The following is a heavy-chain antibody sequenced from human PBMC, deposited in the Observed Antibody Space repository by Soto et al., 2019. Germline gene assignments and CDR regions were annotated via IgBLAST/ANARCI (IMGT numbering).Heavy chain of an antibody. CDR2: ISGSATST. D-gene: IGHD1-1*01. J-gene: IGHJ4*02. Sequence: EVQLLESGGDLVQPGGSLRISCAASGFTFSSYAMSWVRQAPGKGLEWVSVISGSATSTSYADSVKGRFTISRDNTKNTLYLQMNSLRFEDAAVYYCAKDHSSVGYANDLDYWGQGTLVTVSS. CDR1: GFTFSSYA. CDR3: AKDHSSVGYANDLDY. V-gene: IGHV3-23*01.